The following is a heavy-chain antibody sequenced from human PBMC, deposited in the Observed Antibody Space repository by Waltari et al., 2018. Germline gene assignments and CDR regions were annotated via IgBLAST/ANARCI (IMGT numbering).Heavy chain of an antibody. CDR1: GFTFSSYG. J-gene: IGHJ4*02. Sequence: QVQLVESGGGVVQPGRSLRLSCAASGFTFSSYGMHWVRQAPGKGLEWVAVIWYDGSEKYYVDSVKGRFTISRDNAKNSLYLQMNSLRAEDTAVYYCARDRYHSSGWLIDYWGQGTLVTVSS. CDR3: ARDRYHSSGWLIDY. CDR2: IWYDGSEK. D-gene: IGHD6-19*01. V-gene: IGHV3-33*01.